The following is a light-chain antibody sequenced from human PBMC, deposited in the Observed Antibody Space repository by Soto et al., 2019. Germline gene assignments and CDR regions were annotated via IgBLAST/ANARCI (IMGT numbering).Light chain of an antibody. Sequence: AIQLTQSPSSVYASVGDRVTITCRASQAIRTALGWYQQKPGKVPKLLIYAASILQSGVPSRFSGSGSGTDFTLTISSLQPEDFATYYCLLDFRYFWAFGQGTKV. CDR2: AAS. CDR1: QAIRTA. CDR3: LLDFRYFWA. J-gene: IGKJ1*01. V-gene: IGKV1-6*01.